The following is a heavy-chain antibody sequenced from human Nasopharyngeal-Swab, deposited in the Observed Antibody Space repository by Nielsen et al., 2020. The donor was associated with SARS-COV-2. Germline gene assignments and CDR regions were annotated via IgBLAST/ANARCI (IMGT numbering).Heavy chain of an antibody. CDR1: GFTFSSYA. J-gene: IGHJ6*02. CDR3: ARDRVAAAGTNYYYVMDV. V-gene: IGHV3-23*01. CDR2: ISGSGGST. Sequence: GESLKISCAASGFTFSSYAMSWVRQAPGKGLEWVSAISGSGGSTYYADSVKGRFNISRDNSKNTLYLQMNSLRAEETAVYYCARDRVAAAGTNYYYVMDVWGQGTTVTVSS. D-gene: IGHD6-13*01.